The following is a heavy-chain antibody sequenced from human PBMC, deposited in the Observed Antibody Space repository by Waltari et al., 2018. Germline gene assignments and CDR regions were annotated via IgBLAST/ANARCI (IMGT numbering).Heavy chain of an antibody. CDR3: ASSPYYYDSIEPGRDAFDI. J-gene: IGHJ3*02. D-gene: IGHD3-22*01. Sequence: QVQLQESGPGLVKPSQTLSLTCTVSGGPIRRGSYYWRWIRQSAGKGLEWIGYIYYSGSTNYNPSLKSRVTISVDTSKNQFSLKLSSVTAADTAVYYCASSPYYYDSIEPGRDAFDIWGQGTMVTVSS. V-gene: IGHV4-61*10. CDR1: GGPIRRGSYY. CDR2: IYYSGST.